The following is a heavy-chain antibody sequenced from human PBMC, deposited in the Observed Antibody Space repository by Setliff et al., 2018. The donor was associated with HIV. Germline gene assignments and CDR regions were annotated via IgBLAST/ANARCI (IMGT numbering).Heavy chain of an antibody. D-gene: IGHD2-15*01. Sequence: SETLSLTCTVSGDSISSYYWNWFRQPPGKALEWIGYIYYGSTHYNPSFEGRVTISVDTSKNQFSLKLRSVTAADTAMYYCARRRCSAASCPDNSWNWLDPWGQGTLVTVSS. J-gene: IGHJ5*02. CDR2: IYYGST. V-gene: IGHV4-59*08. CDR1: GDSISSYY. CDR3: ARRRCSAASCPDNSWNWLDP.